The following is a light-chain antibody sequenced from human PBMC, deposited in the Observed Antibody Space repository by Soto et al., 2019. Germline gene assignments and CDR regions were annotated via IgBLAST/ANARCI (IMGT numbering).Light chain of an antibody. CDR2: GAS. CDR3: QQYGRSPT. J-gene: IGKJ1*01. CDR1: QAISSN. Sequence: EIVMTQSPATLSVSRGERATLSCRANQAISSNLAWYQQKPGQAPRLLIYGASSRATGIPDRFSGSGSGTDFTLTISRLEPEDFVVYYCQQYGRSPTFGQGTKVDIK. V-gene: IGKV3-20*01.